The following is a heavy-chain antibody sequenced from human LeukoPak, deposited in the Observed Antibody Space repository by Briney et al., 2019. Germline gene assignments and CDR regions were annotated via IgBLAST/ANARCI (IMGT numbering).Heavy chain of an antibody. J-gene: IGHJ3*02. CDR1: GFTFSSYA. CDR3: AKDGSGEPDAFDI. Sequence: PGGSLRLSCAASGFTFSSYAMSWVRQAPGKGLEWVSAISGSGGSTYYADSVKGRFTISRDDSKNTLYLQMNSLRAEDTSVYYCAKDGSGEPDAFDIWGQGTMVTVSS. V-gene: IGHV3-23*01. D-gene: IGHD3-10*01. CDR2: ISGSGGST.